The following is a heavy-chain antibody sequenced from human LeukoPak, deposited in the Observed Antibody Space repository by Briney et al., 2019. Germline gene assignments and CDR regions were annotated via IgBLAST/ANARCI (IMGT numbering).Heavy chain of an antibody. CDR3: AKEPAYSSGCLDY. V-gene: IGHV3-23*01. J-gene: IGHJ4*02. CDR1: GFTFSSYA. D-gene: IGHD6-19*01. CDR2: ISGSGGST. Sequence: GGSLRLSCAASGFTFSSYAMSWVRQVPGKGLEWVSSISGSGGSTYYADSVKGRFTISRDNSKNTPFLQMNSLRAEDTAVYYCAKEPAYSSGCLDYWGQGTLVTVSS.